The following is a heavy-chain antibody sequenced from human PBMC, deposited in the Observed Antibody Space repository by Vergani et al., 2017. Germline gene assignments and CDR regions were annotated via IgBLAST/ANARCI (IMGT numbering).Heavy chain of an antibody. V-gene: IGHV1-2*02. CDR2: INPNSGGT. CDR1: GYTFTGYY. D-gene: IGHD3-16*02. J-gene: IGHJ4*02. Sequence: QVQLVQSGAEVKKPGASVKVSCKASGYTFTGYYMHWVRQAPGQGLEWMGWINPNSGGTNYAQKFKGRVTMTRDTSISTDYMELSRLRSDDTAVYYFARAPYDYVWGSYRPSSSFDYWGQGTLVTVSS. CDR3: ARAPYDYVWGSYRPSSSFDY.